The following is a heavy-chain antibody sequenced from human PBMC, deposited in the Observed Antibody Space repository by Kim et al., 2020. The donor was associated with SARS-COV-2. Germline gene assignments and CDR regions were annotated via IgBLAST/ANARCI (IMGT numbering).Heavy chain of an antibody. J-gene: IGHJ4*02. CDR3: ARDRQAFDY. V-gene: IGHV4-59*01. Sequence: SETLSLTCSVSSDSMSPYFWSWVRQPPGKGLEWVGSIYYAATTNYNPSRKSGVTIAVDTSKKQFSLKLNSVTTADTAVYYCARDRQAFDYWGRGTLVTVSS. CDR2: IYYAATT. CDR1: SDSMSPYF.